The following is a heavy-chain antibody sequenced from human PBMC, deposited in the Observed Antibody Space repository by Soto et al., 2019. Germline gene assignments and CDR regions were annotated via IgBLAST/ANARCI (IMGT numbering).Heavy chain of an antibody. D-gene: IGHD3-10*01. J-gene: IGHJ6*02. CDR3: ARDQYYYGSGSYGYYYYGMDV. CDR2: ISSSGSTI. V-gene: IGHV3-11*01. Sequence: GGSLRLSCAASGFTFSDYYMSWIRQAPGKGLEWVSYISSSGSTIYYADSVKGRFTISRDNAKNSLYLQMNSLRAEDTAVYYCARDQYYYGSGSYGYYYYGMDVWGQGTTVTVSS. CDR1: GFTFSDYY.